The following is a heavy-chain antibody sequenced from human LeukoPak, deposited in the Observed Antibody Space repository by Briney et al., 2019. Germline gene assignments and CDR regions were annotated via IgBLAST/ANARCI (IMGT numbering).Heavy chain of an antibody. D-gene: IGHD6-13*01. Sequence: GESLKISCKGSGYTFTSYWIGWVRQMPGKGLECMGIIYPGDSDTRYSPSFQGQVTFSVDMSISTAYLQLSGLRASDTAIYYCVRFGLTSSLDYWGQGTLVTVSS. CDR3: VRFGLTSSLDY. CDR1: GYTFTSYW. CDR2: IYPGDSDT. J-gene: IGHJ4*02. V-gene: IGHV5-51*01.